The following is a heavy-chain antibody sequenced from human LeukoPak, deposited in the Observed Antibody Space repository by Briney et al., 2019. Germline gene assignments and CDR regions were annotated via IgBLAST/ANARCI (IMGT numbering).Heavy chain of an antibody. V-gene: IGHV4-59*08. CDR2: IYYSGST. D-gene: IGHD2-2*03. Sequence: PSETLSLTCTVSGGSISSYYWSWIRQPPGKGLEWIGYIYYSGSTNYNPSLKSRVTISVDTSKNQFSLKLSSVTAADTAVYYCVRHSRLDKSSLSWADYWGQGTLVTVSS. CDR3: VRHSRLDKSSLSWADY. CDR1: GGSISSYY. J-gene: IGHJ4*02.